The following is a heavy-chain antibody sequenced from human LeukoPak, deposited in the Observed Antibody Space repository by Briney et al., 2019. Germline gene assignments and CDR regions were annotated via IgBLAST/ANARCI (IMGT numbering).Heavy chain of an antibody. Sequence: GGSLRLSCAASGFTFSSYEMNWVRQAPGKGLEWVSYMSSSGSTIYYADSVKGRFTISRDNAKNSLYLQMNSLRAEDTAVYYCARGSTVTGGLFYYYGMDVWGQGTTVTVSS. CDR2: MSSSGSTI. CDR1: GFTFSSYE. V-gene: IGHV3-48*03. D-gene: IGHD4-17*01. CDR3: ARGSTVTGGLFYYYGMDV. J-gene: IGHJ6*02.